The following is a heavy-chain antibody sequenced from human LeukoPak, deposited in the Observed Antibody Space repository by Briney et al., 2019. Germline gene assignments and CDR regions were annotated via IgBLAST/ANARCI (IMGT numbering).Heavy chain of an antibody. J-gene: IGHJ6*03. CDR2: IYYSGST. Sequence: SEALSLTCTVSGGSISSSSYYWGWIRQPPGKGLEWIGSIYYSGSTYYNPSLKSRVTISVDTSKNQFSLKLSSVTAADTAVYYCARGGGLDYYYYYMDVWGKGTTVTISS. V-gene: IGHV4-39*07. D-gene: IGHD6-6*01. CDR1: GGSISSSSYY. CDR3: ARGGGLDYYYYYMDV.